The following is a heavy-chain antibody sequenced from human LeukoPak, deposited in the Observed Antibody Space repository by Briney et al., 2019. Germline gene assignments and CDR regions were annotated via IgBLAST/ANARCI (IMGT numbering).Heavy chain of an antibody. CDR1: GFTFDDYA. CDR2: ISWNSGSI. V-gene: IGHV3-9*01. CDR3: AKGDPSRSAAAVHY. J-gene: IGHJ4*02. D-gene: IGHD6-13*01. Sequence: PGRSLGLSCAASGFTFDDYAMHWVRQAPGKGLEWVSGISWNSGSIGYADSVKGRFTISRDNAKNSLYLQMNSLRAEDTALYYCAKGDPSRSAAAVHYWGQGTLVTVSS.